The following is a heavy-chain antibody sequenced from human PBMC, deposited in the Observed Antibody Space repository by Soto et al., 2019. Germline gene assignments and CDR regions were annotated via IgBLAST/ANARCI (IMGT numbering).Heavy chain of an antibody. J-gene: IGHJ4*02. V-gene: IGHV3-30*18. CDR3: AKERSNSWTFVY. D-gene: IGHD6-13*01. Sequence: QVRRVESGGGMVQPGRSLRLSCSASGFTFRRDGMHWVRQAPGKGLEWVAVISYDVRHRYYADSVKRRFAISRDDSKNTLYLQMNSLRTDDTAVYYCAKERSNSWTFVYWGLGTMVSVSS. CDR1: GFTFRRDG. CDR2: ISYDVRHR.